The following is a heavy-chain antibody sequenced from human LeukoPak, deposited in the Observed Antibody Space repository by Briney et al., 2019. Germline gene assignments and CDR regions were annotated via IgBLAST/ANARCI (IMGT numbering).Heavy chain of an antibody. J-gene: IGHJ4*02. V-gene: IGHV1-18*01. CDR1: GYTFTNYG. CDR3: ARDPSLAVAGIRLFDY. CDR2: ISGYNGNP. D-gene: IGHD6-19*01. Sequence: ASVKVSCKTSGYTFTNYGISWVRQARGQGLEWMGWISGYNGNPRYAQKVHGRVTMTTDTSTNTAYMEVNSLRSDDTAIYYCARDPSLAVAGIRLFDYWGQGTLVIVSS.